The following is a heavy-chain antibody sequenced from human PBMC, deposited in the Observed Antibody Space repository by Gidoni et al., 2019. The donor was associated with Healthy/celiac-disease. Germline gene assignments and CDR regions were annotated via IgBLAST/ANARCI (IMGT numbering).Heavy chain of an antibody. J-gene: IGHJ4*02. Sequence: QVQLVESGGGVVQPGMSLRLPCADPGVAFSSYGLHWVCQAPGKGLEWVAVISYDGSNKYYADSVKGRFTISRDNSKNTLYLQMNSLRAEDTAVYYCAKEVVVAGYGVDYWGQGTLVTVSS. CDR3: AKEVVVAGYGVDY. CDR1: GVAFSSYG. V-gene: IGHV3-30*18. D-gene: IGHD2-15*01. CDR2: ISYDGSNK.